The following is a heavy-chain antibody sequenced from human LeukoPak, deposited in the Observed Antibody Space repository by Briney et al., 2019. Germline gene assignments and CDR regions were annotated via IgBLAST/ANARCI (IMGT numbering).Heavy chain of an antibody. Sequence: SETLSLTCIVSGGSISSSNYYWGWIRQSPGKGLEWIGSIYSRGSTYYNPSLKSRVIVSSDMSKNQFSLMLNSVTAADTAVYXXXXXXXXXGSGTRGFTWFDPWGQGTLVTVSS. CDR2: IYSRGST. V-gene: IGHV4-39*07. J-gene: IGHJ5*02. D-gene: IGHD3-10*01. CDR1: GGSISSSNYY. CDR3: XXXXXXXGSGTRGFTWFDP.